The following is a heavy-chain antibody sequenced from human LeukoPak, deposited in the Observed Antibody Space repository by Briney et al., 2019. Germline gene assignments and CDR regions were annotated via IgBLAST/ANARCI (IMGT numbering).Heavy chain of an antibody. CDR1: GYTFTSYD. D-gene: IGHD2-15*01. CDR2: MNPNSGNT. CDR3: ARGKYCSGGSCYPYSSSDY. Sequence: ASVKVSCKASGYTFTSYDINRVRQATGQGLEWMGWMNPNSGNTGYAQKFQGRVTMTRNTSISTAYMELSSLRSEDTAVYYCARGKYCSGGSCYPYSSSDYWGQGTLVTVSS. V-gene: IGHV1-8*01. J-gene: IGHJ4*02.